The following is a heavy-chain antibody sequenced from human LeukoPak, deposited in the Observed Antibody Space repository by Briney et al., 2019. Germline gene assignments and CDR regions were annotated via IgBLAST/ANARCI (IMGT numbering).Heavy chain of an antibody. J-gene: IGHJ6*02. CDR1: GDSVSSNSAA. Sequence: SQTLSLTCAISGDSVSSNSAAWNRIRQSPSRGLEWLGRTYYRSKWNNEYAVSVKSRITINPDTSKNHFSLQLNSVTPEDTAVYYCARDYYYGMDVWGQGTTVTVSS. CDR2: TYYRSKWNN. V-gene: IGHV6-1*01. CDR3: ARDYYYGMDV.